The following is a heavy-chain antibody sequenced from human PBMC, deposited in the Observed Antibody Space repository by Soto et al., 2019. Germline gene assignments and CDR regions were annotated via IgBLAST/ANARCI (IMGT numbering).Heavy chain of an antibody. V-gene: IGHV4-59*01. Sequence: SETLSLTCTVSGGSISSYYWSWIRQPPGKGLEWIGYIYYSGSTNYNPSLKSRVTISVDTSKNQFSLKLSSVTAADTAVYYCARDKYSGYDPADYYYYYMAVWGKGTTDTVSS. CDR1: GGSISSYY. D-gene: IGHD5-12*01. J-gene: IGHJ6*03. CDR2: IYYSGST. CDR3: ARDKYSGYDPADYYYYYMAV.